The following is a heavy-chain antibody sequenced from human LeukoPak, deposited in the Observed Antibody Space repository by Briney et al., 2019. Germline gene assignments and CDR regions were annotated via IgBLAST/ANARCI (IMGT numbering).Heavy chain of an antibody. CDR3: ARFCSGGGCYLVSGSRS. V-gene: IGHV4-34*01. CDR1: GESFSGYY. J-gene: IGHJ5*02. D-gene: IGHD2-15*01. CDR2: INHSGGI. Sequence: SETLSLTCAVYGESFSGYYWSWIRQPPGKGLEWIGEINHSGGINYNPSLESRVTLSVDTSKNQFSLKLSSVTAADTAVCYCARFCSGGGCYLVSGSRSWGQGTLVTVSS.